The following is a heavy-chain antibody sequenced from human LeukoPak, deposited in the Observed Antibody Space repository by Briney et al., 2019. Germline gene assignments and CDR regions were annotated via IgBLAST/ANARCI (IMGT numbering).Heavy chain of an antibody. CDR3: AKDRSYRQWLVPFDY. CDR2: INEDGSTK. CDR1: GFTFSNYW. V-gene: IGHV3-7*01. Sequence: PGGSLRLSCAASGFTFSNYWMSWIRQAPRKGLEWVAVINEDGSTKYNVDSLKGRFTIYRDNSKNTLYLQMNSLRAEDTAVYYCAKDRSYRQWLVPFDYWGQGTLVTVSS. D-gene: IGHD6-19*01. J-gene: IGHJ4*02.